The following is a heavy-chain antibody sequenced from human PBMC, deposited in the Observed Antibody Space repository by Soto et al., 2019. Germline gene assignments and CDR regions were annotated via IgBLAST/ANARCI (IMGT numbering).Heavy chain of an antibody. CDR1: GYTFTSFH. Sequence: QVQLVQSGAEVKKPGASVKVSCKASGYTFTSFHISWVRQAPGQGLEWMGWISAYNGNTNYAQNLQGRVTMTPDTSTSTAYMELRGLRSDDTAMYYCARDSPPIASWGQGTLVTVSS. CDR2: ISAYNGNT. J-gene: IGHJ5*02. CDR3: ARDSPPIAS. V-gene: IGHV1-18*01.